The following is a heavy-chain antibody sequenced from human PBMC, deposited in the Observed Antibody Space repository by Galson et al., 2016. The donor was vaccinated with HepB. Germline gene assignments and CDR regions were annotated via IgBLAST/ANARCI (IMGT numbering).Heavy chain of an antibody. CDR3: ARLFYYESSGYLH. Sequence: TLYLTCSVFGDSIISTSYHWGWIRQPPGKGLEWIGSIYYSGSTYYNPSLKRRVTISVDTSKNHFSLKVSSVTAADTAVYYCARLFYYESSGYLHWGQGALVTVSS. CDR2: IYYSGST. V-gene: IGHV4-39*02. J-gene: IGHJ4*02. D-gene: IGHD3-22*01. CDR1: GDSIISTSYH.